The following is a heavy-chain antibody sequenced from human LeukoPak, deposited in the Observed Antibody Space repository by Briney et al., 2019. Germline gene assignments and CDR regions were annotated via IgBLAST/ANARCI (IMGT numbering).Heavy chain of an antibody. CDR1: GFTFNTYT. CDR3: ARDRGLTYYYDSSGYRPMDV. Sequence: GGSLRLSCAAFGFTFNTYTMNWVRQAPGKGLEWVSSISSSSNHIYYADSVKGRFTISRDNAANSLYLQMNSLRAEDTAVYHCARDRGLTYYYDSSGYRPMDVWGKGTTVTVSS. D-gene: IGHD3-22*01. V-gene: IGHV3-21*01. J-gene: IGHJ6*03. CDR2: ISSSSNHI.